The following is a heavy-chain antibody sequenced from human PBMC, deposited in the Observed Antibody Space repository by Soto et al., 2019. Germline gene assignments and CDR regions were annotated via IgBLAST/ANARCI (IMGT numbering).Heavy chain of an antibody. D-gene: IGHD2-15*01. CDR3: AKDWLADIVVVVAETTFDY. J-gene: IGHJ4*02. CDR2: ISGSGGST. CDR1: GFTFSSYA. V-gene: IGHV3-23*01. Sequence: PGGSLRLSCAASGFTFSSYAMSWVRQAPGKGLEWVSAISGSGGSTYYADSVKGRFTISRDNSKNTLYLQMNSLRAEDTAVYYCAKDWLADIVVVVAETTFDYWGQGTLVTVSS.